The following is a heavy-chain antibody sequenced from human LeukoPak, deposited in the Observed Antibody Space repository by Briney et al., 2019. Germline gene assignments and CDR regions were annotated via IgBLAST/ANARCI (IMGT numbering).Heavy chain of an antibody. D-gene: IGHD3-22*01. CDR1: GGSISSNNYY. CDR2: IYYSGTT. J-gene: IGHJ4*02. Sequence: PSETLSLTCTVSGGSISSNNYYWGWIRQPPGKGLEGIGTIYYSGTTYYNPSLKSRVTISVDTSKNQFSLKLSSVTAADTAVYYCADYDSSGYYVDYWGQGTLVTISS. CDR3: ADYDSSGYYVDY. V-gene: IGHV4-39*01.